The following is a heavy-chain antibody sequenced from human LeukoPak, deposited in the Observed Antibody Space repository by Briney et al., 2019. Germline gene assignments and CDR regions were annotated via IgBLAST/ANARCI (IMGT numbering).Heavy chain of an antibody. CDR2: ISSSSSYI. CDR3: ARLYCSGGSCYTAGGTVPSDP. J-gene: IGHJ5*02. V-gene: IGHV3-21*04. Sequence: GGSLRLSCAASGFTFSSYAMSWVRQAPGKGLEWVSSISSSSSYIYYADSVKGRFTISRDNAKNSLYLQMNSLRAEDTAVYYCARLYCSGGSCYTAGGTVPSDPWGQGTLVTVSS. CDR1: GFTFSSYA. D-gene: IGHD2-15*01.